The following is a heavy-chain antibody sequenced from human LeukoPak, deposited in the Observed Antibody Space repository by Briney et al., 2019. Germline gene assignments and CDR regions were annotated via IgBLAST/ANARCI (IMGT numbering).Heavy chain of an antibody. D-gene: IGHD3-10*01. CDR2: MNPNSGNT. CDR3: ARGLPLGGSGSS. J-gene: IGHJ4*02. Sequence: ASVKVSCKASGYTFTSYDINWVRQATGQGLEWMGWMNPNSGNTGYAQQFQGRVTMTRNTSISTAYMELSSLRSEDTAVYYCARGLPLGGSGSSWGQGTLVTVSS. V-gene: IGHV1-8*01. CDR1: GYTFTSYD.